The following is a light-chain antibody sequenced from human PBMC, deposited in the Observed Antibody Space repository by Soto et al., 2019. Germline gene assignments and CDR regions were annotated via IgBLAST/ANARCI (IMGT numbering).Light chain of an antibody. CDR2: EGS. CDR3: CSYAGSSTLVV. V-gene: IGLV2-23*03. CDR1: SSDVGSYNL. Sequence: QSVLTQPASVSGSPGQSITISCTGTSSDVGSYNLVSWYQQHPGKAPKLMIYEGSTRPSGVSNRFSGSKSGNTASLTISGLQAEDEADYYCCSYAGSSTLVVFGGGTKVTVL. J-gene: IGLJ2*01.